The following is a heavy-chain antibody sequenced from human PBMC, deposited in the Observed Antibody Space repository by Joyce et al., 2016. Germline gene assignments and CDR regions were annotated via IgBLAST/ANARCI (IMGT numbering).Heavy chain of an antibody. CDR3: ARVAKVAIINGNRWFDP. CDR1: GDSISNYY. CDR2: LYHREST. Sequence: QVQLQESGPGLVKPSETLALTCSVSGDSISNYYWSWIRQPPGKGLEWIGYLYHRESTGYNPSLKSRVTISVDSSKNQFSLKLTSVTPADTAVYYCARVAKVAIINGNRWFDPWGPGSLVTVSS. J-gene: IGHJ5*02. V-gene: IGHV4-59*01. D-gene: IGHD3-3*01.